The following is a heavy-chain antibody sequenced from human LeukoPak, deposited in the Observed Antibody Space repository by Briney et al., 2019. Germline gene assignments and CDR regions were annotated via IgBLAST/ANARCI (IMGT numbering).Heavy chain of an antibody. J-gene: IGHJ4*02. CDR3: ARENKSGWYRKAAFDY. Sequence: ASVKVSCKASGYTFTGYYIHWVRQAPGQGLEWMGWINPNGGGTNYAQKFQGRVTPTRDTSISTAYMEVNSLESDDTAVYYCARENKSGWYRKAAFDYLGQGTLVTVTS. CDR2: INPNGGGT. V-gene: IGHV1-2*02. CDR1: GYTFTGYY. D-gene: IGHD6-19*01.